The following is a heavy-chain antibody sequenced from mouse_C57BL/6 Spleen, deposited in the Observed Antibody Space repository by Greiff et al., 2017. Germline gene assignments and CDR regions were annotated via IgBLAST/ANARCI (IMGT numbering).Heavy chain of an antibody. Sequence: QVQLKESGPELVKPGASVKISCKASGYAFSSSWMNWVKQRPGKGLEWIGRIYPGDGDTNYNGKFKGKATLTADKSSSTAYMQLSSLTSEDSAVYFCARKDYGSSYVGYFDVWGTGTTVTVSS. CDR3: ARKDYGSSYVGYFDV. D-gene: IGHD1-1*01. CDR1: GYAFSSSW. J-gene: IGHJ1*03. V-gene: IGHV1-82*01. CDR2: IYPGDGDT.